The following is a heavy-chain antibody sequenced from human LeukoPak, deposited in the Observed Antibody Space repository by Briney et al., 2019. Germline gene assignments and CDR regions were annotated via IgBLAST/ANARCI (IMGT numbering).Heavy chain of an antibody. CDR1: GGSISSYY. D-gene: IGHD3-10*01. J-gene: IGHJ4*02. Sequence: SETLSLTCTVSGGSISSYYWSWIRQPPGKGLEWIGYIYYSGSTNYNPSLKSRATISVDTSKNQFSLKLSSVTAADTAVYYCARAKYYYGSGSYGYFDYWGQGTLVTVSS. CDR2: IYYSGST. CDR3: ARAKYYYGSGSYGYFDY. V-gene: IGHV4-59*01.